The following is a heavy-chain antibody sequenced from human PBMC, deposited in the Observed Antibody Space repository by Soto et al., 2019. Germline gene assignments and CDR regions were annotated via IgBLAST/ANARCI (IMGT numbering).Heavy chain of an antibody. CDR1: GYTFFNYG. V-gene: IGHV1-18*01. Sequence: GASVKVSCKASGYTFFNYGISWVRQAPGQGLEWMGWISAYNGNRNYAGKFQGRATLTTETSTSTAYMELRGLRSDDTAVYYCARDGITLAGSFDYWGQGTLVTVSS. CDR3: ARDGITLAGSFDY. D-gene: IGHD6-19*01. J-gene: IGHJ4*02. CDR2: ISAYNGNR.